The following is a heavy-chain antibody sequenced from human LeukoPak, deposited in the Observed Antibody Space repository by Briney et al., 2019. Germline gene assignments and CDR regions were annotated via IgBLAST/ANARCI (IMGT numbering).Heavy chain of an antibody. Sequence: GGSLRLSCAASGFTVSNKYMSWVRQAPGKWLEWVSVIYSGDNTYYVESVKGRFTISRDNSKNTLFLQMNRLRAEDTAVYYCAGRRVLDASFDYWGQGTLVTVSS. CDR2: IYSGDNT. V-gene: IGHV3-66*02. CDR1: GFTVSNKY. CDR3: AGRRVLDASFDY. J-gene: IGHJ4*02. D-gene: IGHD3-16*01.